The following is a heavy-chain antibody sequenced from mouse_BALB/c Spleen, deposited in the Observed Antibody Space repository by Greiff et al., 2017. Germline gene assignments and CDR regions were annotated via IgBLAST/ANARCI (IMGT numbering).Heavy chain of an antibody. CDR2: ISSGSSTI. J-gene: IGHJ4*01. CDR3: ARAIYGNYLDY. Sequence: EVNVVESGGGLVQPGGSRKLSCAASGFTFSSFGMHWVRQAPEKGLEWVAYISSGSSTIYYADTVKGRFTISRDNPKNTLFLQMTSLRSEDTAMYYCARAIYGNYLDYWGQGTSVTVSS. CDR1: GFTFSSFG. D-gene: IGHD2-1*01. V-gene: IGHV5-17*02.